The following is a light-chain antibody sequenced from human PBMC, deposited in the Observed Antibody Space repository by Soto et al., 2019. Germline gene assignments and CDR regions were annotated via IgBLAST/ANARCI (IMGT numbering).Light chain of an antibody. V-gene: IGKV1-6*01. CDR2: AAS. CDR3: LLGFGYFWA. Sequence: AIQLTQSPSSLSASVGDRVTITCRASQAIRSALGWYQQKPGKVPKLLIYAASTLQSGVPSRFSGSGFGTDFTLTISRLQPEAFATYCSLLGFGYFWAFGQGTKVEIK. J-gene: IGKJ1*01. CDR1: QAIRSA.